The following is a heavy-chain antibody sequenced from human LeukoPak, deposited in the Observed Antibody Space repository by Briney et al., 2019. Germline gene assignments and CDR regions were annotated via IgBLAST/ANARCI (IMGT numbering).Heavy chain of an antibody. J-gene: IGHJ4*02. Sequence: GASVKVSCKASGYTFTGYYMHWVRQAPGQGLEWMGWINPNSGGTNYAQKFQGRVTMTRDTSISTAYMELSRLRSDDTAVYYCARGGGIFGVAIILLSGPFDYWGQGTLVTVSS. CDR2: INPNSGGT. CDR3: ARGGGIFGVAIILLSGPFDY. D-gene: IGHD3-3*01. V-gene: IGHV1-2*02. CDR1: GYTFTGYY.